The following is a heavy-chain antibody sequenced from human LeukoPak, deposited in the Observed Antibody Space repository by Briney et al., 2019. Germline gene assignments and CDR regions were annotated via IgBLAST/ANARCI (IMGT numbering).Heavy chain of an antibody. J-gene: IGHJ5*02. Sequence: ASVKVSCTASGYTFTSSDINWVRQASGQGLEWMGWMNPNSGNTGYAQMFQGRVTMTRNTSISTAYMELRSLRSDDTAVYYCARALGTWFDPWGQGTLVTVSS. CDR1: GYTFTSSD. CDR3: ARALGTWFDP. V-gene: IGHV1-8*01. CDR2: MNPNSGNT.